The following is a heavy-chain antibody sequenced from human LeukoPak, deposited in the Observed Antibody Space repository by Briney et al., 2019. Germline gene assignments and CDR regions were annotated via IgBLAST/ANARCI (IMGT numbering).Heavy chain of an antibody. D-gene: IGHD6-6*01. J-gene: IGHJ4*02. CDR3: AKLGGSSSRHLDY. CDR2: ISGSGGST. CDR1: GFTFSSYA. V-gene: IGHV3-23*01. Sequence: PGGSLRLSCATSGFTFSSYAMSWVRQAPGKGLEWVSAISGSGGSTYCADSVKGRFTISRDNSKNTLYLQMNSLRAEDTAVYYCAKLGGSSSRHLDYWGQGTLVTVSS.